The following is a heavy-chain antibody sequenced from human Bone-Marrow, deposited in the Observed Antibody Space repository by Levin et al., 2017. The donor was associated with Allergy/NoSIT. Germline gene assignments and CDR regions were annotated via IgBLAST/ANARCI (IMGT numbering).Heavy chain of an antibody. J-gene: IGHJ4*02. CDR3: AREEVAVSSGYYPFDY. CDR2: ISYDGSNK. V-gene: IGHV3-30-3*01. D-gene: IGHD3-22*01. Sequence: GGSLRLSCAASGFTFSSYAMHWVRQAPGKGLEWVAVISYDGSNKYYADSVKGRFTISRDNSKNTLYLQMNSLRAEDTAVYYCAREEVAVSSGYYPFDYWGQGTLVTVSS. CDR1: GFTFSSYA.